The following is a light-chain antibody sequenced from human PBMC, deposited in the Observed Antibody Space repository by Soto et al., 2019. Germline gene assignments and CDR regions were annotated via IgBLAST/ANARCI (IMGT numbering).Light chain of an antibody. Sequence: DIQLTQSPSFLSASVGDRVTITCRASQGISSYLAWYQQKPGQAPKLLIYAASTLQSGVPSRFSGSGSGTEFTLTISSLQPEDFATYYFQQLNSYQLTFDVGTKVEIK. CDR1: QGISSY. CDR3: QQLNSYQLT. J-gene: IGKJ4*01. V-gene: IGKV1-9*01. CDR2: AAS.